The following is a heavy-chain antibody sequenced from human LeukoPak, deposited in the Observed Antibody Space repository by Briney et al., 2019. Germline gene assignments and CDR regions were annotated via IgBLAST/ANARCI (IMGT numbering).Heavy chain of an antibody. CDR2: ISYDGSNK. V-gene: IGHV3-30*03. Sequence: PGRSLRLSCAASGFTFSSYGMHWVRQAPGKGLEWVAVISYDGSNKYYADPVKGRFTISRDNSKNTLYLQMNSLRAEDTAVYYCEFDSSGYEGPGDYWGQGTLVTVSS. CDR1: GFTFSSYG. CDR3: EFDSSGYEGPGDY. J-gene: IGHJ4*02. D-gene: IGHD3-22*01.